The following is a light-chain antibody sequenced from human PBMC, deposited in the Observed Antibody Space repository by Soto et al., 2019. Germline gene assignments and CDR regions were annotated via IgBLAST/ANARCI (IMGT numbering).Light chain of an antibody. J-gene: IGKJ5*01. V-gene: IGKV3-15*01. Sequence: EIVMTQSPATLSVSPGERVPLSCRASQSVSNNLVWYQQKPGQPPRLLIYGISTRATGIPARFSGSGSGTEFSLTISSLQSEDFAVYYCQQYSKWPITFGQGTRLEIK. CDR1: QSVSNN. CDR3: QQYSKWPIT. CDR2: GIS.